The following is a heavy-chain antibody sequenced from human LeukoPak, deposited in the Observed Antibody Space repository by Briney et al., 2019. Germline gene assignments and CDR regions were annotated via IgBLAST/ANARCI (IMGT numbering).Heavy chain of an antibody. V-gene: IGHV4-39*01. D-gene: IGHD3-16*01. J-gene: IGHJ4*02. CDR3: ARQTGGYYFDY. CDR2: IYYSGGT. Sequence: PSETLSLTCTVSGGSISTSSYYWGWIRQPPGKGLEWIGSIYYSGGTYYNPSLKSRVTISVDTSKNQFSLKLSSVTAADTAVYYCARQTGGYYFDYWGQGTLVTVSS. CDR1: GGSISTSSYY.